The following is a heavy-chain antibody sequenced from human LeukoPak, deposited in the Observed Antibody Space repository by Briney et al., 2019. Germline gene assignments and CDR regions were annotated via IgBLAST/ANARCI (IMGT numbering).Heavy chain of an antibody. Sequence: GGSLRLSCAVSGFTFSNYWMTWVRQAPGKGLEWVASIKQDGSEKTYVDSVRGRFTVSRDNAKNSLYLQMNSLRAEDTAVYYCASLNYDFWREARSDWGQGTLVTVSS. CDR3: ASLNYDFWREARSD. CDR2: IKQDGSEK. D-gene: IGHD3-3*01. J-gene: IGHJ4*02. CDR1: GFTFSNYW. V-gene: IGHV3-7*01.